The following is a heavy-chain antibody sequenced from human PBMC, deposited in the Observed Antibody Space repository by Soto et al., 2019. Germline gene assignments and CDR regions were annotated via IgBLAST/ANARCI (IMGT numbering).Heavy chain of an antibody. CDR1: GYTFTSYC. Sequence: EASVKVSCKASGYTFTSYCMHWVRQAPGQGLEWMGIINPSGGSTSYAQKFQGRVTMTRDTSTSTVYMELSSLRSEDTAVYYCARSPVLRFLEWFMGGMDVWGQGTTVTVSS. CDR3: ARSPVLRFLEWFMGGMDV. D-gene: IGHD3-3*01. V-gene: IGHV1-46*01. J-gene: IGHJ6*02. CDR2: INPSGGST.